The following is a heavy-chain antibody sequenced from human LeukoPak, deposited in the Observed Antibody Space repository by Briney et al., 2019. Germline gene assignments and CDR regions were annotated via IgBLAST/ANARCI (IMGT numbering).Heavy chain of an antibody. D-gene: IGHD1-1*01. Sequence: GASVKVSCKASGYTFTGYYMHWVRQAPGQGLEWMGWINPNSGGTNYAQKFQGRVTMTRDTSISTGYMELSRLRSDDTALYYCARYTTTGTWDYWGQGTLVTVSS. CDR3: ARYTTTGTWDY. V-gene: IGHV1-2*02. J-gene: IGHJ4*02. CDR1: GYTFTGYY. CDR2: INPNSGGT.